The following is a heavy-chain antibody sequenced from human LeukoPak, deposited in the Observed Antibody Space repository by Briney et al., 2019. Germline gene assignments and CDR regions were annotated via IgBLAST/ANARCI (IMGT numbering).Heavy chain of an antibody. V-gene: IGHV1-18*01. D-gene: IGHD2-2*01. CDR3: ARDLRVPAAYPMGI. CDR1: GYTFTSYG. J-gene: IGHJ4*02. Sequence: ASVKVSCKASGYTFTSYGISWVRQAPGQGLEWMGWISAYNGNTNYAQKLQGRVTMTTDTSTSTAYMELRSLRSDDTAVYYCARDLRVPAAYPMGIWGQGTLVTVSS. CDR2: ISAYNGNT.